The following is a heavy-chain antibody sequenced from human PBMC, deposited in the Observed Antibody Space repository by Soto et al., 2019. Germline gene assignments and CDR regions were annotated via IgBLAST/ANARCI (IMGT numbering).Heavy chain of an antibody. Sequence: EVQLLESGGGFVEPGGSLRLSCAASGFSFSSYVMTWVRQAPGKGLEWVSAVSGTGRTTYFADSVKGRFTISRDNSKNTQYLQMNSLRAEDTAVYYCAKGARYSNSLTDAFDIWGQGTMVTVSS. CDR2: VSGTGRTT. CDR1: GFSFSSYV. CDR3: AKGARYSNSLTDAFDI. J-gene: IGHJ3*02. D-gene: IGHD6-6*01. V-gene: IGHV3-23*01.